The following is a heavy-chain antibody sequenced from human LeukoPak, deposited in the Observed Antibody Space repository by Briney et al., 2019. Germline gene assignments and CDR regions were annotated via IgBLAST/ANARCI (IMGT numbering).Heavy chain of an antibody. V-gene: IGHV1-18*04. D-gene: IGHD3-22*01. CDR3: ARDKDEDYDTSGMFQY. Sequence: ASVKVSCKASGYTFTNFGISGVRQAPGLRPEWMGWISTYNGNTNYAQNLQDRVTLTTDTSTTTVYMELRSLRSDDTAVYYCARDKDEDYDTSGMFQYWGQGTLVTVSS. J-gene: IGHJ1*01. CDR1: GYTFTNFG. CDR2: ISTYNGNT.